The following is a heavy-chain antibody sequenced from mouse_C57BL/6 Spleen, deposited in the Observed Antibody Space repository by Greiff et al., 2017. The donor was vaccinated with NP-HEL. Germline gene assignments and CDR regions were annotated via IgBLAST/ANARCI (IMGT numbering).Heavy chain of an antibody. CDR3: ARLYDGYYVGPWFAY. CDR2: IDPSDSYT. V-gene: IGHV1-59*01. Sequence: QVQLQQSGAELVRPGTSVKLSCKASGYTFTSYWMHWVKQRPGQGLEWIGVIDPSDSYTNYNQKFKGKATLTVDTSSSTAYMQLSSLTSEDSAVYYCARLYDGYYVGPWFAYWGQGTLVTVSA. D-gene: IGHD2-3*01. CDR1: GYTFTSYW. J-gene: IGHJ3*01.